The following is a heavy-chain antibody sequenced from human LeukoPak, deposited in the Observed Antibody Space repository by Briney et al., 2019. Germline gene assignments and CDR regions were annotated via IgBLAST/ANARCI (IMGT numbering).Heavy chain of an antibody. J-gene: IGHJ4*02. V-gene: IGHV4-59*01. CDR2: TSDSGGHT. D-gene: IGHD2-21*01. Sequence: SETLSLTCTVSGGSISGYYWNWIRQPPGKGLEWIGYTSDSGGHTDYKPSLKSRVTISVDTSKNKFSLKLTSATAADTAVYYCARWHSHGRYFDYWGQGALVTVSS. CDR3: ARWHSHGRYFDY. CDR1: GGSISGYY.